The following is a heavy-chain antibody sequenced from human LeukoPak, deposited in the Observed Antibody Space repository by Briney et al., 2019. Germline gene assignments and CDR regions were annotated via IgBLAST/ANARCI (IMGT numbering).Heavy chain of an antibody. D-gene: IGHD4-17*01. J-gene: IGHJ4*02. CDR1: GFTFSSYA. CDR3: ASMTTVTTFDY. V-gene: IGHV3-23*01. Sequence: GGSLRLSCAASGFTFSSYAMSWVRQAPGKGLEWVSAISGSGGSTYYADSVKGRFTISRDNSRNTLYLQMNSLRAEDTAVYYCASMTTVTTFDYWGQGTLVTVSS. CDR2: ISGSGGST.